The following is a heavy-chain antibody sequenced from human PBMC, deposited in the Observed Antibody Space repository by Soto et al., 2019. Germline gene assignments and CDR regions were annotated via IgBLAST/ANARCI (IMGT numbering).Heavy chain of an antibody. D-gene: IGHD2-15*01. J-gene: IGHJ6*02. CDR2: IYFSGST. Sequence: SETLSLTCTVSGASISSGGYYWNWIRQHPGKGLEWIGYIYFSGSTYYNPSLKSRVTISVDTSKNQFPLKLTSVTAADTAVYYCARGLNIVGRNYYYGMDVWGQGTTVTVSS. CDR1: GASISSGGYY. V-gene: IGHV4-31*03. CDR3: ARGLNIVGRNYYYGMDV.